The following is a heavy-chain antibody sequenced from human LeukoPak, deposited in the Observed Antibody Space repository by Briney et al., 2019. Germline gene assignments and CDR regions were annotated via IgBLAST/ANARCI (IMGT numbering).Heavy chain of an antibody. V-gene: IGHV3-15*01. CDR1: GFTLNDAW. J-gene: IGHJ4*02. Sequence: GESLTLSCVLSGFTLNDAWMRWVRPAPGGGREWVGPLKSKTDGGTTDYGANVKGRFAISRDDSKSTLYLQMNSLKTEDTAVYYCTTGVSSTSYDYWGQGTLVTVCS. CDR2: LKSKTDGGTT. CDR3: TTGVSSTSYDY. D-gene: IGHD2-2*01.